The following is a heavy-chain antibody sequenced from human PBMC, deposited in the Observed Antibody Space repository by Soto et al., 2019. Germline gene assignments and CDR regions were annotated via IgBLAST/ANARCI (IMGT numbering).Heavy chain of an antibody. CDR2: TYYRSKWYN. CDR3: SRADYYGSGSYSTGFTAAFDI. D-gene: IGHD3-10*01. Sequence: PSQTLSLTCAISWDSVSSNSAAWNWIRQSPSRGLEWLGRTYYRSKWYNDYAVSVKSRITTNPDTSKNQFSLQLNSVTPEDTAVYYFSRADYYGSGSYSTGFTAAFDIWGQGTMVTVSS. V-gene: IGHV6-1*01. J-gene: IGHJ3*02. CDR1: WDSVSSNSAA.